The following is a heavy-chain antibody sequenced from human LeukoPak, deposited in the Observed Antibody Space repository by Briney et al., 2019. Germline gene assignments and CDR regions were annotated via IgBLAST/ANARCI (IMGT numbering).Heavy chain of an antibody. V-gene: IGHV1-69*04. D-gene: IGHD3-22*01. Sequence: SVKVSRKASGGTFSSYAISWVRQAPGQGLEWMGRIIPILGIANYAQKFQGRVTITADKSTSTAYMELSSLRSEDTAVYYCARGPDSSGYLFFGYWGQGTLVTVSS. CDR1: GGTFSSYA. CDR2: IIPILGIA. J-gene: IGHJ4*02. CDR3: ARGPDSSGYLFFGY.